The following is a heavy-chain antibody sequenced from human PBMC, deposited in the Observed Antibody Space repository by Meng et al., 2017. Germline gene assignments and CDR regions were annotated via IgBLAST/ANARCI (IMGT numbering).Heavy chain of an antibody. CDR1: GGTFSSYA. CDR3: ARDGGNYDFDY. J-gene: IGHJ4*02. CDR2: IIPRSSDA. V-gene: IGHV1-69*06. D-gene: IGHD1-7*01. Sequence: VELVQLGAEVKKPGSSVKVSCKASGGTFSSYAISWVRQAPGQGLEWMGGIIPRSSDANSAQKFQGRVTLTWDTSINTAYMELSSLRSDDTAIYYCARDGGNYDFDYWGQGTLVTVSS.